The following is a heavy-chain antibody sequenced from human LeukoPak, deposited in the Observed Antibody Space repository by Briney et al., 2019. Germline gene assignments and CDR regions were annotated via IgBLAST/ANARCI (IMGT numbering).Heavy chain of an antibody. CDR1: GFTFSSYG. D-gene: IGHD4-17*01. CDR2: ISYDGSNK. CDR3: AKDSGGYGDSLHFDY. V-gene: IGHV3-30*18. J-gene: IGHJ4*02. Sequence: GRSLRLSCAASGFTFSSYGMHWVRQAPGNGLEWVAVISYDGSNKYYADSVKGRFTISRDNSKNTLYLQINSLRAEDTAVYYCAKDSGGYGDSLHFDYWGQGTLVTVSS.